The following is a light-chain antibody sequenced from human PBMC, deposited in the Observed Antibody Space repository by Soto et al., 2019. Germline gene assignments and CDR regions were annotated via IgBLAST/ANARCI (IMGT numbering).Light chain of an antibody. Sequence: EIVLTQSPGTLSLSPGERATLSCRASQSINNNYLAWYQQKDGQAPMLLIYDASSRATGIPDRFSGSGSGTDFTLTISRLEPEDFAVYSCQQYGSSAWTFGQGTKVEIK. V-gene: IGKV3-20*01. CDR3: QQYGSSAWT. CDR1: QSINNNY. CDR2: DAS. J-gene: IGKJ1*01.